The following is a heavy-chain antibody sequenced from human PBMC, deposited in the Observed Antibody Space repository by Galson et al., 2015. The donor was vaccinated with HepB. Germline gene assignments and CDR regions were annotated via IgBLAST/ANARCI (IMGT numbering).Heavy chain of an antibody. CDR2: ISSSSSYI. V-gene: IGHV3-21*01. J-gene: IGHJ6*02. Sequence: SLRLSCAASGFTFRSYSMNWVRQAPGKGLEWVSSISSSSSYIYYADSVKGRFTISRDNAKNSLYLQMNSLRAEDTAVYYCARDPGWELPGVYYYYYGMDVWGQGTTVTVSS. CDR1: GFTFRSYS. D-gene: IGHD1-26*01. CDR3: ARDPGWELPGVYYYYYGMDV.